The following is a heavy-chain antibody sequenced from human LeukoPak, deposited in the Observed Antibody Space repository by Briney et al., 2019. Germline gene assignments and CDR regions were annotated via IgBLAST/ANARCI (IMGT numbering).Heavy chain of an antibody. J-gene: IGHJ4*02. CDR1: GFTFSSYA. Sequence: GGSLRLSRAASGFTFSSYAMSWFRQAPGKGLEWVSAISGSGGSTYYADSVKGRFTISRDNSKNTLYLQMNSLRAEDTAVYYCAKARGGIVVVPAAYCFDYWGQGTLVTVSS. D-gene: IGHD2-2*01. V-gene: IGHV3-23*01. CDR3: AKARGGIVVVPAAYCFDY. CDR2: ISGSGGST.